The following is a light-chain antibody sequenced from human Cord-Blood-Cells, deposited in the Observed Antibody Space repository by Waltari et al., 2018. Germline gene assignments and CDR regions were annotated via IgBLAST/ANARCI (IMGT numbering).Light chain of an antibody. V-gene: IGLV2-23*01. CDR3: CSYAGGSTYV. CDR2: EGS. Sequence: QSALTQPASVSGSPGQSITISCTGTRSDVGSYNLVSWDQQHPGKAPKLMIYEGSKRPSGVSNRFSGSKSRNTASLTISGLQAEDEADYYCCSYAGGSTYVFGTGTKVTVL. J-gene: IGLJ1*01. CDR1: RSDVGSYNL.